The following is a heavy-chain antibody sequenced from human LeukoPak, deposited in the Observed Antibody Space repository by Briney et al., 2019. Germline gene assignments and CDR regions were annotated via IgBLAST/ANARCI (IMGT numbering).Heavy chain of an antibody. D-gene: IGHD3-22*01. CDR1: GYTFTSYA. CDR3: ATSGHYDSGGYFYYFDY. CDR2: INPSGGST. J-gene: IGHJ4*02. Sequence: GASVKVSCKASGYTFTSYAMNWVRQAPGQGLEWMGIINPSGGSTSYAQKFQGRVTITADDSMTTAYMELTSLRSEDTAMYYCATSGHYDSGGYFYYFDYWGQGALVTVSS. V-gene: IGHV1-46*01.